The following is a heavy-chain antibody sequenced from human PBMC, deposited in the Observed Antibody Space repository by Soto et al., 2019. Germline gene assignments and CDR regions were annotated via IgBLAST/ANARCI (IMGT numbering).Heavy chain of an antibody. V-gene: IGHV4-31*03. D-gene: IGHD3-10*01. CDR3: ARDSHYYYGSGSSYFDY. CDR2: IYYSGST. J-gene: IGHJ4*02. CDR1: GGSISSGGYY. Sequence: QVQLQESGPGLVKPSQTLSLTCTVSGGSISSGGYYWSWISQHPGKGLEWIGYIYYSGSTYYDPSLKSRVTISVDTSKNQFSLKLSSVTAADTAVYYCARDSHYYYGSGSSYFDYWGQGTLVTVSS.